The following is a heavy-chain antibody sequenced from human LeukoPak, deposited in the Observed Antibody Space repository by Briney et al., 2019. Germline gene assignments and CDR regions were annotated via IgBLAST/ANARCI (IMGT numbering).Heavy chain of an antibody. D-gene: IGHD2-2*01. CDR2: ILYSGST. V-gene: IGHV4-59*05. CDR1: GGSISSYY. J-gene: IGHJ4*02. CDR3: ARSIVVVSAGLFFEH. Sequence: SETLSLTCTVSGGSISSYYWSWIRQPPGKRLEWIGSILYSGSTYYNPSLKSRVTVSVDTSKNQFSLKLSSVTAADTAVYYCARSIVVVSAGLFFEHWGQGTLVTVSS.